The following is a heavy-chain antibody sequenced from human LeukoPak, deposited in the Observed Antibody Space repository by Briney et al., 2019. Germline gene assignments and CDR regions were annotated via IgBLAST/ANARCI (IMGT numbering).Heavy chain of an antibody. J-gene: IGHJ4*02. CDR1: GFTFSSYA. CDR2: ISFSGGST. D-gene: IGHD3-22*01. Sequence: PGGSLRLSCAASGFTFSSYAMSWVRQAPGKGLEWVSSISFSGGSTYYADSVKGRFTISRDNSKNTLYLQMNSLRAEDTAVYYCAKDGVTMIVAYDYWGQGTLVTVSS. CDR3: AKDGVTMIVAYDY. V-gene: IGHV3-23*01.